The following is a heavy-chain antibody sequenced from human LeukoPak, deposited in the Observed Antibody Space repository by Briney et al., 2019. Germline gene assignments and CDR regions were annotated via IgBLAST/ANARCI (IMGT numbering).Heavy chain of an antibody. J-gene: IGHJ4*02. CDR3: ARRVGYCSGGSCQNPFDY. V-gene: IGHV4-34*01. CDR2: INHSGST. D-gene: IGHD2-15*01. CDR1: GGSFSGYY. Sequence: SETLSLTCAVYGGSFSGYYWSWIRQPPGKGLEWIGEINHSGSTNYNPSLKSRVTISVDTSTNQFSLKLSSVTAADTAVYYCARRVGYCSGGSCQNPFDYWGQGTLVTVSS.